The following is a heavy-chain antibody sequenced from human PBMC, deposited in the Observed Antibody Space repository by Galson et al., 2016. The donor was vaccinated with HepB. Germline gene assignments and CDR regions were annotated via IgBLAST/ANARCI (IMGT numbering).Heavy chain of an antibody. D-gene: IGHD1-26*01. V-gene: IGHV3-72*01. J-gene: IGHJ4*02. CDR2: TRNKASSYST. Sequence: SLRLSCAASGFTFSDHYMDWVRQAPGKGLEWVGRTRNKASSYSTEYTASVKGRFTISRYDSKNSLYLQMNSLKTEDTAVYYCARIGSYHDFDYWGQGTLVTVSS. CDR1: GFTFSDHY. CDR3: ARIGSYHDFDY.